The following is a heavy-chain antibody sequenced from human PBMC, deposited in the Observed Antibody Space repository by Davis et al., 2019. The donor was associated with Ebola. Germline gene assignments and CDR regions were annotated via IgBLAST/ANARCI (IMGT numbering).Heavy chain of an antibody. D-gene: IGHD3-10*01. CDR2: INPSGGSS. CDR3: ARASAMIQGVFES. Sequence: ASVKVSCKASGYTFNNYYLHWVRQAPGQGLEWMGIINPSGGSSTYAQKFQDRVIIIRDTSTSTVFMDLSTLRSEDTAVYYCARASAMIQGVFESWGQGTLVTVSS. J-gene: IGHJ4*02. V-gene: IGHV1-46*02. CDR1: GYTFNNYY.